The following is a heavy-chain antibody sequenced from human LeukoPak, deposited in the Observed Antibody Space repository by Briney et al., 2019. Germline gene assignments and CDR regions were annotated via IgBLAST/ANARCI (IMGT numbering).Heavy chain of an antibody. CDR2: ISYDVSNK. Sequence: RGSLRLSSPASGSTLSSYATHWVRQAPGKGLEWVAVISYDVSNKYYADSVKGRFTISRDNSKNTLYLQMNSLRAEDTAVFYCARGLDYYDSSGYYLPFDYWGQGTLVTVSS. D-gene: IGHD3-22*01. J-gene: IGHJ4*02. V-gene: IGHV3-30*04. CDR1: GSTLSSYA. CDR3: ARGLDYYDSSGYYLPFDY.